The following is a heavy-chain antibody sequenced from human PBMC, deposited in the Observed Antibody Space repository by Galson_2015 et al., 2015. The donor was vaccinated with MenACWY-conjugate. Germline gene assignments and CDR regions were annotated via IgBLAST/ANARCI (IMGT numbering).Heavy chain of an antibody. J-gene: IGHJ4*02. CDR3: ARMADYDILTGYPYYFDY. V-gene: IGHV1-18*01. CDR1: GYTFTSYG. CDR2: ISAYNGNT. Sequence: SVKVSCKASGYTFTSYGISWVRQAPGQGLEWMGWISAYNGNTNYAQKLQGRVTMTTDTSTSTAYMELRSLRSDDTAVYYCARMADYDILTGYPYYFDYWGQGTLVTVSS. D-gene: IGHD3-9*01.